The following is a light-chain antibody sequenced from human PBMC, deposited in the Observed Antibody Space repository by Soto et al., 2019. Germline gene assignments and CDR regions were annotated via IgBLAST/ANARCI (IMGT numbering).Light chain of an antibody. CDR2: AAS. V-gene: IGKV1-39*01. CDR3: KQSST. Sequence: DIPMTQSPSSLSASVGDRVTITCRASQSISSYLNWYQQKPGKAPKLLIYAASSLQSGVPSRFSGSGSGTDFTLTISSLQPEDFATYYCKQSSTFGQGTKVEIK. CDR1: QSISSY. J-gene: IGKJ1*01.